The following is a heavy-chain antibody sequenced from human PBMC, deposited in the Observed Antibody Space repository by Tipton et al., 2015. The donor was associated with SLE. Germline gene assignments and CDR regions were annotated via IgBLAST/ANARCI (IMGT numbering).Heavy chain of an antibody. CDR3: ARAIGVHYFNV. CDR1: GNTFKNHY. CDR2: IHPSGRST. V-gene: IGHV1-46*02. J-gene: IGHJ4*02. Sequence: QLVQSGAEVKNPGASVKISCKASGNTFKNHYMHWVRQAPGHGLEWMGIIHPSGRSTSYAQKFQGRVTLTRDPSTSTAYMSLSSLTSEDTAVYYCARAIGVHYFNVWGQGTLVTVSS. D-gene: IGHD3-16*01.